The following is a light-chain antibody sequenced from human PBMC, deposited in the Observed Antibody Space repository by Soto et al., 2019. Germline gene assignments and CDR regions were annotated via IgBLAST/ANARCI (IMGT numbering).Light chain of an antibody. V-gene: IGLV2-11*01. J-gene: IGLJ3*02. CDR1: SSDVGGYNY. Sequence: QSALTQPRSVSGSPGQSVTISCTGTSSDVGGYNYVSWYQQHPGKAPKLMIYDVSKRPSGVPDRFSGSKSGNTASLTISGLQAGDEADYYCCSYAGSYTPNWVFGGGTQLTVL. CDR2: DVS. CDR3: CSYAGSYTPNWV.